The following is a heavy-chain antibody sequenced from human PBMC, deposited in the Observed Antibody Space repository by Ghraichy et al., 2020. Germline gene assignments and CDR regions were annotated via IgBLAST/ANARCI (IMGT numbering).Heavy chain of an antibody. CDR3: ARVGCGGDCYSPGQFDY. J-gene: IGHJ4*02. CDR2: IYYSGST. Sequence: SETLSLTCTVSGGSISSSSYYWGWIRQPPGKGLEWIGSIYYSGSTYYNPSLKSRVTISVDTSKNQFSLKLSSVTAADTAVYYCARVGCGGDCYSPGQFDYWGQGTLVTVSS. D-gene: IGHD2-21*02. V-gene: IGHV4-39*01. CDR1: GGSISSSSYY.